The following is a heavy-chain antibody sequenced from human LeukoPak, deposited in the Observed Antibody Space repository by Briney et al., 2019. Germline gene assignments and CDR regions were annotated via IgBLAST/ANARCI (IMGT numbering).Heavy chain of an antibody. Sequence: GGSLRLSCAASGFTFSSYAMSWVRQAPGKGLEWVSAISGSGGSTYYADSVKGRFTISRDNSKNTLYLQMNSLRAEDTAVYYCAAYSSGWSPRTYYFDYWGQGTLATVSS. V-gene: IGHV3-23*01. D-gene: IGHD6-19*01. CDR1: GFTFSSYA. CDR3: AAYSSGWSPRTYYFDY. CDR2: ISGSGGST. J-gene: IGHJ4*02.